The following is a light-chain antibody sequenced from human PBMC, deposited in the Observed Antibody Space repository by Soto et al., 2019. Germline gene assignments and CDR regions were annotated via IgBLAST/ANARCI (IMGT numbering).Light chain of an antibody. CDR1: SSNIGNNA. Sequence: QSVLTQPPSVSEAPRQRVTISCSGSSSNIGNNAVNWYQQLPGKAPKLLIYYDVLLPSGVSDRFSSSKSATSAYLAICGLQSEDEADYYCAAWDDSLNGYVFGTGTKVTVL. J-gene: IGLJ1*01. V-gene: IGLV1-36*01. CDR2: YDV. CDR3: AAWDDSLNGYV.